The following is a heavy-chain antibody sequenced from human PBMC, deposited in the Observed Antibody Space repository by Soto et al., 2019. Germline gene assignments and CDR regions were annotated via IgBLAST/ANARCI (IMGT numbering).Heavy chain of an antibody. CDR2: IYPGDSDT. V-gene: IGHV5-51*01. CDR1: GYSFTSYW. D-gene: IGHD4-4*01. CDR3: ATVTTSRDYYYGMDV. J-gene: IGHJ6*02. Sequence: GESLKISCKGSGYSFTSYWIGRVRQMPGKGLEWMGIIYPGDSDTRYSPSFQGQVTISADKSISTAYLQWSSLKASDTAMYYCATVTTSRDYYYGMDVWGQGTTVTVSS.